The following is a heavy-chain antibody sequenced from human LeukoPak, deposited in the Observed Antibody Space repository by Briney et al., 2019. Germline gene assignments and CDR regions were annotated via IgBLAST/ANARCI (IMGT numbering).Heavy chain of an antibody. V-gene: IGHV3-30*18. CDR1: GFTFSSYG. CDR2: ISYDGSNK. CDR3: AKGTWAAAGTSFDY. J-gene: IGHJ4*02. D-gene: IGHD6-13*01. Sequence: GRSLRLSCAASGFTFSSYGMHWVRQAPGKGLEWVAVISYDGSNKYYADSVKGRFTISRDNSKNTLYLQMNSLRAEDTAVYYCAKGTWAAAGTSFDYWGQGTLVTVS.